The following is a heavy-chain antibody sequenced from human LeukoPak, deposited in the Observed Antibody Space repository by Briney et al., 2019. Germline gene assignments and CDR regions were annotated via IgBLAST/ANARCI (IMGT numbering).Heavy chain of an antibody. Sequence: ASVNVSCKASGYIFPNYGISWVRQAPGQGPEWLGWISAYNGNANYAQKLQGRVTLTTDSATTTAYMELRSLRSEDTAIYYCSRAGGVAVAGDYWGQGTLVSVSS. J-gene: IGHJ4*02. CDR1: GYIFPNYG. V-gene: IGHV1-18*01. CDR3: SRAGGVAVAGDY. CDR2: ISAYNGNA. D-gene: IGHD3-16*01.